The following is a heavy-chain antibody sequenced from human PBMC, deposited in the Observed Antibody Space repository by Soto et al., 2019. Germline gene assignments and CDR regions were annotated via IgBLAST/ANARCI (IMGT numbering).Heavy chain of an antibody. CDR1: GGSISSGGYY. CDR3: AGARRDARLTYYVFWSGYFGNWFDP. CDR2: IYYSGST. Sequence: PSETLSLTCTVSGGSISSGGYYWSWIRQHPGKGLEWIGYIYYSGSTYYNPSLKSRVTITVDTSKNQFSLKLSSGTAADTAVYYCAGARRDARLTYYVFWSGYFGNWFDPWGQGTLVTVSS. D-gene: IGHD3-3*01. J-gene: IGHJ5*02. V-gene: IGHV4-31*03.